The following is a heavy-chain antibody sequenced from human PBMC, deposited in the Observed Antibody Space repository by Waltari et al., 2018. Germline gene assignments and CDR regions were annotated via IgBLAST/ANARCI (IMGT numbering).Heavy chain of an antibody. Sequence: QVRLQQWGAGLLKPSETLSLTCAVYGGSFSGYYWSWIRQPPGKGLEWIGEINHSGSTNYNPSLKSRVTISVDTSKNQFSLKLSSVTAADTAVYYCARGGSDIVVVPAAQPFDPWGQGTLVTVSS. CDR2: INHSGST. J-gene: IGHJ5*02. V-gene: IGHV4-34*01. CDR1: GGSFSGYY. D-gene: IGHD2-2*01. CDR3: ARGGSDIVVVPAAQPFDP.